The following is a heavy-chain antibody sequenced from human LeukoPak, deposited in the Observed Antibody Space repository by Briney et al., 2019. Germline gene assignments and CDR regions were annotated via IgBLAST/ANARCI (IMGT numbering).Heavy chain of an antibody. CDR1: GYTFTGYY. V-gene: IGHV1-2*06. D-gene: IGHD3-22*01. CDR2: INPNSGGT. CDR3: ARRFVDSSGYYQYYSDY. Sequence: ASVKVSCKASGYTFTGYYMHWVRQAPGQGLEWMGRINPNSGGTNYAQKFQGRVTMTRDTSISTAYMELSRLRSDDTAVYYCARRFVDSSGYYQYYSDYWGQGTLVTVSS. J-gene: IGHJ4*02.